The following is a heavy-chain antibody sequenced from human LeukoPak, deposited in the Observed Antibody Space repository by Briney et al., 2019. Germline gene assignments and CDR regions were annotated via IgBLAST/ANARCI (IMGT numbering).Heavy chain of an antibody. J-gene: IGHJ4*02. CDR1: GGSISDYY. CDR3: ARDLSYSHSPLGY. CDR2: ISYSGST. D-gene: IGHD4-11*01. V-gene: IGHV4-59*01. Sequence: PSETLSLTCTVSGGSISDYYWSWIRQPPGKGLEWIGYISYSGSTNYNPSLKSRVTISLGTSKNQFSLKLSSVTAADTAVYYCARDLSYSHSPLGYWGQGALVTVSS.